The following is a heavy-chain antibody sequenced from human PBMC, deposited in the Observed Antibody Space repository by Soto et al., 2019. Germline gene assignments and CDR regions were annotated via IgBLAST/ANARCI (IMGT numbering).Heavy chain of an antibody. J-gene: IGHJ4*02. D-gene: IGHD4-17*01. CDR1: GYTFTSYD. V-gene: IGHV1-8*01. Sequence: QVQLVQSGGEVKKPGASVKVSCKASGYTFTSYDINWVRQATGQGLEWMGWMNSNSGNTGYAQKFKGRVTMTRNTSISTAYTELSSLRTDDTAVYYCARDYGDLDFDYWGQGTLVTVSS. CDR2: MNSNSGNT. CDR3: ARDYGDLDFDY.